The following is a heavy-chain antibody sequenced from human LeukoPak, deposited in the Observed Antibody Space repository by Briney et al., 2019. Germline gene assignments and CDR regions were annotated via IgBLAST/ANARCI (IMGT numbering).Heavy chain of an antibody. CDR1: GGSISSYY. D-gene: IGHD3-3*01. V-gene: IGHV4-4*07. J-gene: IGHJ5*02. CDR2: IYTSGST. Sequence: PSETLSLTCTVSGGSISSYYWGWIRQPAGKGLEWIGRIYTSGSTNYNPSLKSRVTMSVDTSKNQFSLKLSSVTAADTAVYYCARGAVTIFGVVTPFDPWGQGTLVTVSS. CDR3: ARGAVTIFGVVTPFDP.